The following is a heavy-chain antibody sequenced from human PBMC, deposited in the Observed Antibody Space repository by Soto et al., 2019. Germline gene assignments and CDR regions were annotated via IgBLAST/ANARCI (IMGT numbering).Heavy chain of an antibody. CDR1: GFSLSNARMG. CDR2: IFSNDEK. V-gene: IGHV2-26*01. D-gene: IGHD3-10*01. J-gene: IGHJ5*02. Sequence: SGPTLVNPTETLTLTCTVSGFSLSNARMGVSWIRQPPGKALEWLAHIFSNDEKSYSTSLKSRLTISKDTSKSQVVLTMTNVDPVDTATYYCARIRVTMVRGVSRGNWFDPWGQGTLVTVSS. CDR3: ARIRVTMVRGVSRGNWFDP.